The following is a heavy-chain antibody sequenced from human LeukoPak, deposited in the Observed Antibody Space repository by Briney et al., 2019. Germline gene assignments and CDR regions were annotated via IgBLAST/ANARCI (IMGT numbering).Heavy chain of an antibody. V-gene: IGHV3-23*01. CDR1: GFTFSSYA. CDR2: ISGSGGST. J-gene: IGHJ5*02. CDR3: AKDGAFYSSSWYEKYNWFDP. Sequence: GGSLRLSCAASGFTFSSYAMSWVRQAPGKGLEWVSAISGSGGSTYYADSVKGRFTISRDNSKNTLYLQMNSLRAEDTAVYYCAKDGAFYSSSWYEKYNWFDPWGQGTLVTVSS. D-gene: IGHD6-13*01.